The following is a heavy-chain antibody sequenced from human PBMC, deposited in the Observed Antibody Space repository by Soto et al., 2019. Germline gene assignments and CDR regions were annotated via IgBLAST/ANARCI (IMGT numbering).Heavy chain of an antibody. CDR1: GYTFTSYG. D-gene: IGHD3-3*01. V-gene: IGHV1-18*01. CDR2: ISAYNGNT. Sequence: ASVKVSCKASGYTFTSYGISWVRQAPGQGLEWMGWISAYNGNTNYAQKLQGRVTMTTDTSTSTAYMELRSLRSDDTAVYYCARNPESYYDFWSGSNPFYYYYYGMDVWGQGTTVTVSS. CDR3: ARNPESYYDFWSGSNPFYYYYYGMDV. J-gene: IGHJ6*02.